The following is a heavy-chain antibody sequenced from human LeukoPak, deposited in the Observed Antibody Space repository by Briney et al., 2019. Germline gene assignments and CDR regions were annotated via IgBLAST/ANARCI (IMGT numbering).Heavy chain of an antibody. CDR1: GGSISSGDYS. J-gene: IGHJ3*02. V-gene: IGHV4-30-2*01. D-gene: IGHD5-18*01. CDR3: ARMSGYGALDI. CDR2: IYQNGST. Sequence: SETLSLTCTVSGGSISSGDYSWSWIRQPPGKGLEWIGYIYQNGSTYDNPSLKSRVTISLDRSRNHFSLKLNSLTAADTALYYYARMSGYGALDIWGQGTKVTVSS.